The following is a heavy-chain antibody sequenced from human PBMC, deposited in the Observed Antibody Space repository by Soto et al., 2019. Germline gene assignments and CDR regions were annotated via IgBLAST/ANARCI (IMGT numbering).Heavy chain of an antibody. CDR1: GFTFSSYA. D-gene: IGHD2-21*01. V-gene: IGHV3-23*01. CDR3: AKDPLKIAYCGGDCYSVSGYFDY. J-gene: IGHJ4*02. Sequence: EVQLLESGGGLVQPGGSLRLCCAASGFTFSSYAMSWVRQAPGKGLEWVSAISGSGGSTYYADSVKGRFTISRDNSKNTLYLQMNSLRAEDTAVYYCAKDPLKIAYCGGDCYSVSGYFDYWGQGTLVTVSS. CDR2: ISGSGGST.